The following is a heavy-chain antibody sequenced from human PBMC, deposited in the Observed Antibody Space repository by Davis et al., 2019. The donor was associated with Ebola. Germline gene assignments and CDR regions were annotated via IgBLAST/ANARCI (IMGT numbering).Heavy chain of an antibody. Sequence: PSETLSLTCTVSGGSISSSSYYWGWIRQPPGKGLEWIGSIYYSGSTYYNPSLKSRVTISVDTSKNQFSLKLSSVTAADTAVYYWARVLGSSTGRDAFDIWGQGTMVTVSS. CDR3: ARVLGSSTGRDAFDI. CDR1: GGSISSSSYY. D-gene: IGHD2-8*02. CDR2: IYYSGST. V-gene: IGHV4-39*07. J-gene: IGHJ3*02.